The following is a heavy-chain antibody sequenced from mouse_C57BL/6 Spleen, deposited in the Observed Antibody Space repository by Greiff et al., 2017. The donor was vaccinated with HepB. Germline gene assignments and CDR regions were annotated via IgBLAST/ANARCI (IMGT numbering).Heavy chain of an antibody. D-gene: IGHD1-2*01. CDR3: ARSPLLRGYFDV. CDR2: IRNKANGYTT. J-gene: IGHJ1*03. V-gene: IGHV7-3*01. Sequence: EVQGVESGGGLVQPGGSLSLSCAASGFTFTDYYMSWVRQPPGKALEWLGFIRNKANGYTTEYSASVKGRFTISRDNSQSILYLQMNALRAEDSATYYCARSPLLRGYFDVWGTGTTVTVSS. CDR1: GFTFTDYY.